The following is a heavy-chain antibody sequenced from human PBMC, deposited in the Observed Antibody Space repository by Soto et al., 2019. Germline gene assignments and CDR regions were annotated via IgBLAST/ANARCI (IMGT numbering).Heavy chain of an antibody. Sequence: SETLSLTCTVSGGSISSSSYYWGWIRQPPGKGLEWIGSIYYSGSTYYNPSLKSRVTISVDTSKNQFSLKLSSVTAADTAVYYCARPLYYDSSDPNGWFDPWGQGTLVTVSS. J-gene: IGHJ5*02. CDR1: GGSISSSSYY. D-gene: IGHD3-22*01. CDR2: IYYSGST. V-gene: IGHV4-39*01. CDR3: ARPLYYDSSDPNGWFDP.